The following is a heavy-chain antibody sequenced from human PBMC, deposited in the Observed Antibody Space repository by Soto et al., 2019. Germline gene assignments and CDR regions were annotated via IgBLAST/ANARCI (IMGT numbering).Heavy chain of an antibody. Sequence: QVQLVQSGAEVKKPGSSVKVSCKASGGTFSSYAISWVRQAPGQGLEWMGGIIPIFGTANYAQKFQGRVTITADASTSTAYMELSSLRSEDTAVYYCARAYCGGDCYYPGGVDVWGQGTTVTVSS. V-gene: IGHV1-69*12. CDR1: GGTFSSYA. D-gene: IGHD2-21*02. CDR2: IIPIFGTA. CDR3: ARAYCGGDCYYPGGVDV. J-gene: IGHJ6*02.